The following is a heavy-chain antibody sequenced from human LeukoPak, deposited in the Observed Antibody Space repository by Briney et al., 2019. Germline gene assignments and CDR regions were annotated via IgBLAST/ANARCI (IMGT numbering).Heavy chain of an antibody. J-gene: IGHJ3*02. CDR3: ARYQWLVRGSAFDI. V-gene: IGHV4-34*01. CDR1: GGSFRGYY. CDR2: INHSGST. D-gene: IGHD6-19*01. Sequence: SETLSLTCAVYGGSFRGYYGRGIPQPPGEGVEWGREINHSGSTNNNPSLKSRVTISVDTSKNQFSLKLSSVTAADTAVYYCARYQWLVRGSAFDIWGQGAMVTVSS.